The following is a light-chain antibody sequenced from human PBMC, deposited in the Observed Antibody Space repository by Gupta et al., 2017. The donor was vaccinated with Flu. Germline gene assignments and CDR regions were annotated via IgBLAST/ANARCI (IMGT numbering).Light chain of an antibody. CDR3: QQENDWPIT. Sequence: ETVMTQSPGTLSVSPGESATLSCRASQSVNRNLAWYQQRPGQAPRLLISIASTRATGIPDRFSGSGSGTEFALTVSGLQSEEFAVYCCQQENDWPITFGGGTKVEIK. J-gene: IGKJ4*01. V-gene: IGKV3-15*01. CDR1: QSVNRN. CDR2: IAS.